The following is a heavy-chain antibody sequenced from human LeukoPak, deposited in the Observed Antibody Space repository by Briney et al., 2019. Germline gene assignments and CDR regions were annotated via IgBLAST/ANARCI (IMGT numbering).Heavy chain of an antibody. CDR3: AKDHPSQGYSGYAPLGY. CDR1: GFTFSSYG. CDR2: ISGSGGST. Sequence: PGGTLRLSCAASGFTFSSYGMSWVRQAPGKGLEWVSAISGSGGSTYYADSVKGRFTIYRDNSKNTLYLQMNSLRAEDTAVYCCAKDHPSQGYSGYAPLGYWGQGTLVTVSS. D-gene: IGHD5-12*01. V-gene: IGHV3-23*01. J-gene: IGHJ4*02.